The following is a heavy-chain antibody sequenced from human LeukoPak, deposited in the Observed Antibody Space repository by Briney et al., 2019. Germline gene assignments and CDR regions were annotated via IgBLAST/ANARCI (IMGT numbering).Heavy chain of an antibody. V-gene: IGHV3-11*04. CDR1: GLTFSDHY. Sequence: GGSLRLSCAASGLTFSDHYMNWIRQAPGKGLEWVSYISSSGSSIYYADSVKGRFTISRDNAKNSLYLQMNDLRAEDTAVYYCASLSRGVTIRDYWGQGTLVTVSS. CDR2: ISSSGSSI. D-gene: IGHD4-17*01. CDR3: ASLSRGVTIRDY. J-gene: IGHJ4*02.